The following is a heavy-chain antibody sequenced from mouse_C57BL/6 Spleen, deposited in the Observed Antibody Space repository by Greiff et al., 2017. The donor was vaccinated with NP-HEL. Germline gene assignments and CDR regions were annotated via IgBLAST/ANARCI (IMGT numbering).Heavy chain of an antibody. CDR2: ISDGGSYT. Sequence: EVKLVESGGGLVKPGGSLKLSCAASGFTFSSYAMSWVRQTPEKRLEWVATISDGGSYTYYPDNVKGRFTISRDNAKNNLYLQMSHLKSEDTAMYYCARVLFITTVEDWFAYWGQGTLVTVSA. CDR3: ARVLFITTVEDWFAY. CDR1: GFTFSSYA. J-gene: IGHJ3*01. V-gene: IGHV5-4*03. D-gene: IGHD1-1*01.